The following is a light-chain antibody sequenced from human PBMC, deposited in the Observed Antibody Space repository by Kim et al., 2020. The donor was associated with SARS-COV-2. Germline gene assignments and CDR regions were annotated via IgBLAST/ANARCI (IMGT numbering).Light chain of an antibody. CDR2: DVS. V-gene: IGLV2-11*01. Sequence: QSALTQPRSVSGSPGQSVTISCSGTSSDVGGYDYVSWYQQHPGKVPKLMIYDVSKRPSGVPDRFSGSKSGNTASLTISGLQAEDEADYYCCSYAGGYTHVVFGGGTQLTVL. CDR1: SSDVGGYDY. CDR3: CSYAGGYTHVV. J-gene: IGLJ2*01.